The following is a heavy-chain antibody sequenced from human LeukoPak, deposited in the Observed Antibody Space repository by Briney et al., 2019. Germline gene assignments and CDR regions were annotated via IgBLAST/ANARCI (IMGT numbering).Heavy chain of an antibody. Sequence: GGSLRLSCAASGLTFSNFWMNWVRQTPGKGLEWVANINQDGSEKYYVDSVKGRFTISRDNAKNSLYLQMSSLRAEDTAVYYCARSPTYSSSWYGDYFDYWGQGTLVTVSS. V-gene: IGHV3-7*03. CDR2: INQDGSEK. J-gene: IGHJ4*02. CDR3: ARSPTYSSSWYGDYFDY. D-gene: IGHD6-13*01. CDR1: GLTFSNFW.